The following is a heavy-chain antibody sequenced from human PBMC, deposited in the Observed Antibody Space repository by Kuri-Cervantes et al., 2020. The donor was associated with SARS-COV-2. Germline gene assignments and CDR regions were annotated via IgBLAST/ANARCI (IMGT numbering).Heavy chain of an antibody. Sequence: GESLKISCAASGFTFSSYGMHWVRRAPGKGLEWVAVIWYDGSNKYYADSVKGRFTISRDNSKNTLYLQMNSLRAEDTAVYYCARAFQVGATTRVDYWGQGTLVTVSS. V-gene: IGHV3-33*01. CDR2: IWYDGSNK. CDR1: GFTFSSYG. CDR3: ARAFQVGATTRVDY. J-gene: IGHJ4*02. D-gene: IGHD1-26*01.